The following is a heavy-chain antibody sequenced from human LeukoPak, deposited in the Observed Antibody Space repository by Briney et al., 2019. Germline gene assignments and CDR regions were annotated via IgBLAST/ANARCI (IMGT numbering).Heavy chain of an antibody. Sequence: PSETLSLTCAVYGGSFSGYYWSWIRQPSGKGLEWIGEINHSGSTNYNPSLKSRVTISVDTSKNQFSLKLSSVTAADTAVYYCARGWTLGYWGQGTLVTVSS. CDR2: INHSGST. CDR3: ARGWTLGY. D-gene: IGHD1-1*01. CDR1: GGSFSGYY. V-gene: IGHV4-34*01. J-gene: IGHJ4*02.